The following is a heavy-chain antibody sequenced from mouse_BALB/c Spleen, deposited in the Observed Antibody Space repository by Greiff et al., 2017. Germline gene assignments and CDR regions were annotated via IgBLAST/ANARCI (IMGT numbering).Heavy chain of an antibody. Sequence: VQLKESGTVLARPGASVKMSCKASGYTFTSYWMHWVKQRPGQGLEWIGAIYPGNSDTSYNQKFKGKAKLTAVTSTSTAYMELSSLTNEDSAVYYCTRSGNYYGSSYYAMDYWGQGTSVTVSS. V-gene: IGHV1-5*01. J-gene: IGHJ4*01. CDR1: GYTFTSYW. CDR2: IYPGNSDT. D-gene: IGHD1-1*01. CDR3: TRSGNYYGSSYYAMDY.